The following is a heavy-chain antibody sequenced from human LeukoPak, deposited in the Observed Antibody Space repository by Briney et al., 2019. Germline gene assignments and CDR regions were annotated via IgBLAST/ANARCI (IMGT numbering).Heavy chain of an antibody. J-gene: IGHJ4*02. CDR1: GYSFTSYW. CDR2: IYPGDSDT. V-gene: IGHV5-51*01. CDR3: ARHRDELYYDILTGYFDY. Sequence: GESLEISCKGSGYSFTSYWIGWVRQMPGKGLEWMGIIYPGDSDTRYSPSFQGQVTISADKSISTAYLQWSSLKASDTAMYYCARHRDELYYDILTGYFDYWGQGTLVTVSS. D-gene: IGHD3-9*01.